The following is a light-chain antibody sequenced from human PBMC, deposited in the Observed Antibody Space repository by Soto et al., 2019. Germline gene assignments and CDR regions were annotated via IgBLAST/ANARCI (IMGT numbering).Light chain of an antibody. CDR2: DVI. J-gene: IGLJ1*01. CDR3: CSYAASYTHV. CDR1: SSDIGGYNY. Sequence: QSALAQPRSVSGSPGQSVTISCTGTSSDIGGYNYVSWYQQHPGKAPKLMIYDVIKRPSGVPDRFSGSKSGNTASLTIYGLQAQDEADYYCCSYAASYTHVFGTGTKVTVL. V-gene: IGLV2-11*01.